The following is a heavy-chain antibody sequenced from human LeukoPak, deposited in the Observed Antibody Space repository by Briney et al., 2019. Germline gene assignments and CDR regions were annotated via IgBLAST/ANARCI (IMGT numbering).Heavy chain of an antibody. CDR1: GDIFTGFY. V-gene: IGHV1-2*02. J-gene: IGHJ5*01. CDR3: ARASGSYWWFDS. Sequence: ASVKVSCKASGDIFTGFYMHWVRQAPGQGLEWMGWINPNSGDTNYAQKFQGSVTMTRDTSISTVYMELSRLRSDDTAVYYCARASGSYWWFDSWGQGTLVTVSS. CDR2: INPNSGDT. D-gene: IGHD1-26*01.